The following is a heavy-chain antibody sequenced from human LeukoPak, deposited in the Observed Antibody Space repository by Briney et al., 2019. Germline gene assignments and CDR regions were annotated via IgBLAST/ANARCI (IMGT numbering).Heavy chain of an antibody. J-gene: IGHJ4*02. CDR2: TSGSGVNS. CDR3: AKEYSGYDFDY. Sequence: HPGGPLRLSCAASGFTLRSYDMSWVRQAPGKGLEWVAATSGSGVNSYYADSVRGRFTISRDNSQNTLCLQMDSLQAEDTALYYCAKEYSGYDFDYWGQGTLVTVSS. V-gene: IGHV3-23*01. CDR1: GFTLRSYD. D-gene: IGHD5-12*01.